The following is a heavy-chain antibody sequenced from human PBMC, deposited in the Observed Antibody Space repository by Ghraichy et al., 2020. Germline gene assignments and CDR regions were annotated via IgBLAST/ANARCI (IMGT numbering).Heavy chain of an antibody. CDR2: IYYSGST. D-gene: IGHD3-3*01. CDR3: ARGSYDFWSGYGSLKRNPYFDY. V-gene: IGHV4-59*01. Sequence: SETLSLTCTVSGGSISSYYWSWIRQPPGKGLEWIGYIYYSGSTNYNPSLKSRVTISVDTSKNQFSLKLSSVTAADTAVYYCARGSYDFWSGYGSLKRNPYFDYWGQGTLVTVSS. J-gene: IGHJ4*02. CDR1: GGSISSYY.